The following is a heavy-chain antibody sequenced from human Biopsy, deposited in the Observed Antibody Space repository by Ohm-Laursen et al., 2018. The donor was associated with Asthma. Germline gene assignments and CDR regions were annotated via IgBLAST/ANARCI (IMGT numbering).Heavy chain of an antibody. D-gene: IGHD4-17*01. CDR3: ARVASYGDVYFGIDV. CDR1: GGSISNTNW. Sequence: PGTLSLTCAVSGGSISNTNWWSWVRQSPGKGLEWLGEIFHSGSTNDNPSLKSRVTMSVDKSKNQFSLKLRSVTAADTAVYFCARVASYGDVYFGIDVWGPGTTVSVS. J-gene: IGHJ6*02. V-gene: IGHV4-4*01. CDR2: IFHSGST.